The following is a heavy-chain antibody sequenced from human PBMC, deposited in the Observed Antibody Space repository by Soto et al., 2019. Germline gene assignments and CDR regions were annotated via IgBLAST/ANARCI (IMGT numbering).Heavy chain of an antibody. CDR2: INHSGST. J-gene: IGHJ4*02. D-gene: IGHD2-8*02. CDR1: GGSFSGYY. Sequence: QVQLQQWGAGLLKPSETLSLTCAVYGGSFSGYYWTWIRQPPGTGLEWIGEINHSGSTNYNPSLNXRXTXSXHTSKNQFALKLTSVTAADTAVDYCARDKITGLFDYWGQGTLVTVSS. CDR3: ARDKITGLFDY. V-gene: IGHV4-34*01.